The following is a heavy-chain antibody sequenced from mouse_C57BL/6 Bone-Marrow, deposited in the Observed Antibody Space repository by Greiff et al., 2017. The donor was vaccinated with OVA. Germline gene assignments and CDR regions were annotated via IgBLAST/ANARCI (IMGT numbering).Heavy chain of an antibody. D-gene: IGHD3-2*02. J-gene: IGHJ2*01. V-gene: IGHV5-12*01. Sequence: DVKLVESGGGLVQPGGSLKLSCAASGFTFSDYYMYWVRQTPEKRLEWVAYISNGGGSTYYPDTVKGRFTISRDNAKNALYLQMSRLKSEDTAMYYCARHGAQVPFDYWGQGTTLTVSS. CDR1: GFTFSDYY. CDR2: ISNGGGST. CDR3: ARHGAQVPFDY.